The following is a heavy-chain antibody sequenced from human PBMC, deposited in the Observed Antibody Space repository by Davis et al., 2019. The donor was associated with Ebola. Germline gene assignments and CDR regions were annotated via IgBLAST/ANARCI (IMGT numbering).Heavy chain of an antibody. CDR1: GYTFTSYY. CDR2: INPNSGGT. J-gene: IGHJ6*02. V-gene: IGHV1-2*02. D-gene: IGHD1-1*01. Sequence: AASVKVSCKASGYTFTSYYMHWVRQAPGQGLEWMGWINPNSGGTNYAQKFQGRVTMTRDTSIGTAYMELSSLGSDDTAVYFCARASPPEYNVWSRNPHYHYFAMDVWGQGTTVTVSS. CDR3: ARASPPEYNVWSRNPHYHYFAMDV.